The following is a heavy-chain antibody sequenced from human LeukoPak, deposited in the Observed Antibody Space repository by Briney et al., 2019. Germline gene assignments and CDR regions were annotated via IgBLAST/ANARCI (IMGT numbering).Heavy chain of an antibody. V-gene: IGHV5-51*01. J-gene: IGHJ2*01. CDR3: ARRVVNNRNWYFNL. Sequence: GASLQISCKGSGYSFTNYWIGWVRQMPGKGLEWMGIIYPGDSNTRYSPSFQGQVTISADKSINTAYVQWSSLKASDTAMYYCARRVVNNRNWYFNLWGRGTLVTVSS. CDR2: IYPGDSNT. D-gene: IGHD4-23*01. CDR1: GYSFTNYW.